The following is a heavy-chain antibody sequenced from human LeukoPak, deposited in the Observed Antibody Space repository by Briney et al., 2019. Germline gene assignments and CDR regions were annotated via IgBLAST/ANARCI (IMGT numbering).Heavy chain of an antibody. Sequence: PSETLSLTCTVSGGSISSYYWSWIRQPPGKGLEWIGYIYYSGSTNYNPSLKSRVTISVDTSKNQFSLKLSSVTAADTAVYYCARVGIEADTAMRGDFDYWGQGTLVTVSS. V-gene: IGHV4-59*01. CDR3: ARVGIEADTAMRGDFDY. CDR1: GGSISSYY. J-gene: IGHJ4*02. D-gene: IGHD5-18*01. CDR2: IYYSGST.